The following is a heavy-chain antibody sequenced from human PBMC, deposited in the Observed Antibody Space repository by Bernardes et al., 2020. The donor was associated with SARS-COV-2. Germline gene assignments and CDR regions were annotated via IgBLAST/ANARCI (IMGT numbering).Heavy chain of an antibody. J-gene: IGHJ5*02. V-gene: IGHV4-4*07. CDR3: AGGGLHYHDINNYGRYNWIGP. D-gene: IGHD3-22*01. CDR1: GGSTSSYY. CDR2: IYTNEST. Sequence: SETLSLTCTVSGGSTSSYYWSWIRHPPGKVLEWIGRIYTNESTNYNPSLKSRVTMSVDTSKKQFSLKLISMTAADTAVDYCAGGGLHYHDINNYGRYNWIGPWGQGTLVTVSS.